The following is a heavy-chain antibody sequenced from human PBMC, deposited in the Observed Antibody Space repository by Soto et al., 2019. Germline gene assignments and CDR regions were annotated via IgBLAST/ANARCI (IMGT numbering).Heavy chain of an antibody. J-gene: IGHJ6*02. V-gene: IGHV4-31*03. CDR2: IYYSGST. D-gene: IGHD5-18*01. CDR1: GGSISSGGYF. CDR3: ARHRGKYIYGNKAYYYDGLDV. Sequence: SETLSLTCTVSGGSISSGGYFWSWIRQLPGKGLEWIGYIYYSGSTHYEPSLKSRLTMSVDTSKNQFSLKLSSVTAADTAVYYCARHRGKYIYGNKAYYYDGLDVWGQGTTVTVS.